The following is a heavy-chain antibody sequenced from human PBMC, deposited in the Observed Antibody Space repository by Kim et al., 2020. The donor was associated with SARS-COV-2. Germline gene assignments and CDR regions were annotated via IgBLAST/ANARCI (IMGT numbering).Heavy chain of an antibody. CDR3: ARGDGPLFDP. J-gene: IGHJ5*02. CDR2: NT. V-gene: IGHV4-34*01. Sequence: NTNHNPDLTARVTISVDTSKNPFSLKLSSVTAADTAVYYCARGDGPLFDPWGQGTLVTVSS.